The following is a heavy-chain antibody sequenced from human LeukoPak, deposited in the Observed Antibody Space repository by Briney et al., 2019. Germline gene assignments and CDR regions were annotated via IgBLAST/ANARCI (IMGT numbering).Heavy chain of an antibody. D-gene: IGHD6-13*01. Sequence: SETLSLTCTVSGGSISSSSYYWGWIRQPPGKGLEWIGSIYYSGSAYYNPSLKRRVTISVDTSKNQFSLKLSSVTAADTAVYYCARHSVAAAGTDYYYDMDVWGKGTTVTVSS. V-gene: IGHV4-39*01. CDR1: GGSISSSSYY. CDR2: IYYSGSA. J-gene: IGHJ6*03. CDR3: ARHSVAAAGTDYYYDMDV.